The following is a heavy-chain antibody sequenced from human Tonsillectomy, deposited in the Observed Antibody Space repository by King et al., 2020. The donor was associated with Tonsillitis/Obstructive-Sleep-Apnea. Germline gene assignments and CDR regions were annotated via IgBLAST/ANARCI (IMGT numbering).Heavy chain of an antibody. CDR2: IIPIFGTA. CDR1: GGTFSSYA. D-gene: IGHD6-13*01. CDR3: ARDNSSSWHITNWYFDL. V-gene: IGHV1-69*01. Sequence: QLVQSGAEVKKPGSSVKVSCKASGGTFSSYAISWVRQAPGQGLEWMGGIIPIFGTANYEQKFQGRVTITADESTSTTYLELSSLRSEDTAVYYCARDNSSSWHITNWYFDLWGRGTLVTVSS. J-gene: IGHJ2*01.